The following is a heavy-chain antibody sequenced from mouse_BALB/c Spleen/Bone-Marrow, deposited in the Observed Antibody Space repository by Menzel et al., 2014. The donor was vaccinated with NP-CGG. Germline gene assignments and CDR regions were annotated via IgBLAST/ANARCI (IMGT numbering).Heavy chain of an antibody. CDR2: INPESSTI. CDR1: GFDFSRYW. J-gene: IGHJ2*01. Sequence: VQLQQSGGGLVQPGGSLKLSCTVSGFDFSRYWVSWVRQAPGKGLQWIGEINPESSTINYTPSLKDKFIISRDNAKNTLYLQMSKVRSEDTALYYCTRLTYYGLTDYWGQGTTLTVSS. D-gene: IGHD1-2*01. CDR3: TRLTYYGLTDY. V-gene: IGHV4-1*02.